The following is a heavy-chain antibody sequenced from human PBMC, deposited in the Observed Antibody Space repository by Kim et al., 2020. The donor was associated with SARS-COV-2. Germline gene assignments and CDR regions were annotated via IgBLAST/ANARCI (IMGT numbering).Heavy chain of an antibody. CDR3: ARVHTNIYGMDV. CDR1: GYTFTGYY. D-gene: IGHD2-8*01. Sequence: ASVKVSCKASGYTFTGYYMHWVRQAPGQGLEWMGWINPNSGGTNYAQKFQGRVTMTRDTSISTAYMELSRLRSDDTAVYYCARVHTNIYGMDVWGQGTTVTVSS. V-gene: IGHV1-2*02. CDR2: INPNSGGT. J-gene: IGHJ6*02.